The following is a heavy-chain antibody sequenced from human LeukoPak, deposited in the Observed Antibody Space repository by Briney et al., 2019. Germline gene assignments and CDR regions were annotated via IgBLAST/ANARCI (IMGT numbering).Heavy chain of an antibody. CDR3: ARFVLLESDAFDI. CDR1: GGSFSGYY. D-gene: IGHD2-8*01. Sequence: SETLSLTCAVYGGSFSGYYWSWIRQPPGKGLEWIGEINHSGSTNYNPSLKSRVTISVDTSKNQFSLKLSSGTAADTAVYYCARFVLLESDAFDIWGQGTMVTVSS. V-gene: IGHV4-34*01. CDR2: INHSGST. J-gene: IGHJ3*02.